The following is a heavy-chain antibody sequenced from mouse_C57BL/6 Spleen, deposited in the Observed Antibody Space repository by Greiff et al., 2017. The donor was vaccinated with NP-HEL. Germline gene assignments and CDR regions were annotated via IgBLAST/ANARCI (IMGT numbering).Heavy chain of an antibody. CDR2: IDPETGGT. D-gene: IGHD2-4*01. J-gene: IGHJ3*01. CDR1: GYTFTDYE. Sequence: VQRVESGAELVRPGASVTLSCKASGYTFTDYEMHWVKQTPVHGLEWIGAIDPETGGTAYNQKFKGKAILTADKSSSTAYMELRSLTSEDSAVYYCTRDYEEGFAYWGQGTLVTVSA. V-gene: IGHV1-15*01. CDR3: TRDYEEGFAY.